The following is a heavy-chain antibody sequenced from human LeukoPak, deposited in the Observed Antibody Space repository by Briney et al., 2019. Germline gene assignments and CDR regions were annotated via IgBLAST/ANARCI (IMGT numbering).Heavy chain of an antibody. V-gene: IGHV4-39*07. J-gene: IGHJ5*02. CDR2: IYYSGST. CDR1: GGSISSSSYY. CDR3: ARVDSSSWYGTWFDP. D-gene: IGHD6-13*01. Sequence: SETLSLTCTVSGGSISSSSYYWGWIRQPPGKGLEWIGSIYYSGSTYYNPSLKSRVTISVDTSKNQFSLKLSSVTAADTAVYYCARVDSSSWYGTWFDPWGQGTLVTVSS.